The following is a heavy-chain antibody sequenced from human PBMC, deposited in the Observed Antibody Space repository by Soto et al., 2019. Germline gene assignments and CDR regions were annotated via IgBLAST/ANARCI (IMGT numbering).Heavy chain of an antibody. Sequence: SETLSLTCTVSGGSISSSYWSWIRQPPGKGLEWLAYIYDDGSANYNPSLKSRATISLDMSKNQFSLKLTSVTAADTAVYYCARDKYCSGGSRRKNWFDPWGQGTLVTVSS. D-gene: IGHD2-15*01. J-gene: IGHJ5*02. CDR3: ARDKYCSGGSRRKNWFDP. CDR1: GGSISSSY. V-gene: IGHV4-59*01. CDR2: IYDDGSA.